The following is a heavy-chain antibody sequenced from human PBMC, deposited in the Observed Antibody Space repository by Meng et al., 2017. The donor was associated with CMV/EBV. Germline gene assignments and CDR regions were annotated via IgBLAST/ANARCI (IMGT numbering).Heavy chain of an antibody. J-gene: IGHJ5*02. CDR3: ARGGNWFDP. CDR1: GGSFSGYY. V-gene: IGHV4-34*01. Sequence: QVQLQQWGEGLLKPSEHLSRTCAVYGGSFSGYYWSWIRQPPGKGLEWIGEINHSGSTNYNPSLKSRVTISVDTSKNQFSLKLSSVTAADTAVYYCARGGNWFDPWGQGTLVTVSS. CDR2: INHSGST.